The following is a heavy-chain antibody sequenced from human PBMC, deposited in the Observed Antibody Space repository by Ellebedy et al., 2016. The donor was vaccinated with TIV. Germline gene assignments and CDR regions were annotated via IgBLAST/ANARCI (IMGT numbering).Heavy chain of an antibody. CDR3: ARDREGWETDAFDI. Sequence: GGSLRLSXTASGFTFSSHAMTCVRQDPGEGLEWISSLTRSGDNTYYAESVKGRFTISRDNAKNTLYLHMNSLRDEDTAVYFCARDREGWETDAFDIWGQGTMVTVSS. J-gene: IGHJ3*02. CDR2: LTRSGDNT. V-gene: IGHV3-23*01. D-gene: IGHD1-26*01. CDR1: GFTFSSHA.